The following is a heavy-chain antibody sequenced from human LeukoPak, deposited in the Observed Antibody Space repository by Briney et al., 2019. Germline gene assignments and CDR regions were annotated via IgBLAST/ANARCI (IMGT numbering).Heavy chain of an antibody. J-gene: IGHJ3*02. CDR2: INHSGTT. V-gene: IGHV4-34*01. Sequence: SETLSLTCAVYGGSFSGYYWSWIRQPPGKGLEWIGEINHSGTTNYNPSLTSRVTISVDTSKSQFSLKLSSVTAADTAVYYCARGGDSSGYYLLDAFDIWGQGTMVTVSS. CDR3: ARGGDSSGYYLLDAFDI. D-gene: IGHD3-22*01. CDR1: GGSFSGYY.